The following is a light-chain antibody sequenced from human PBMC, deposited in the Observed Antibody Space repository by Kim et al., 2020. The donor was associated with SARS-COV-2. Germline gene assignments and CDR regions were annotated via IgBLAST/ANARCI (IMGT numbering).Light chain of an antibody. J-gene: IGKJ3*01. CDR2: GAS. Sequence: SPGERATLSCRASQSVVSNYLAWYQHKPGRAPRLLIYGASRRATATPDRFSGSGSGTDFTLTISRLEPEDCAVYYCQQYGNSPFTFGPGTKVDIK. V-gene: IGKV3-20*01. CDR3: QQYGNSPFT. CDR1: QSVVSNY.